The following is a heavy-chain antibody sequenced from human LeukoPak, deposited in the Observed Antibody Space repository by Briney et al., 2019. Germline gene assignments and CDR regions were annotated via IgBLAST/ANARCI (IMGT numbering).Heavy chain of an antibody. V-gene: IGHV3-21*01. CDR1: GFTFSSSA. CDR2: ISSSSSYI. CDR3: ARAAENYGGRFDS. D-gene: IGHD3-16*01. J-gene: IGHJ4*02. Sequence: PGGSLRLSCAASGFTFSSSAMSWVRQAPGKGLEWVSSISSSSSYIYYADSVKGRFTISRDNAKNSLYLQMNSLRAEDTAVYYCARAAENYGGRFDSWGQGTLVTVSS.